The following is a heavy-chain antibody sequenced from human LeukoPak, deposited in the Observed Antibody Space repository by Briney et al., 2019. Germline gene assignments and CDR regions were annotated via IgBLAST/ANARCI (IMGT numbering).Heavy chain of an antibody. J-gene: IGHJ6*03. Sequence: SETPSLTCTVSGGSVSSSSYYWGWIRQPPGKGLEWIGSIYYSGSTYYNPSLKSRVTISVDTSKNQFSLKLSSVTAADTAVYYCARVPSWKGYMDVWGKGTTVTVSS. D-gene: IGHD1-1*01. CDR1: GGSVSSSSYY. CDR3: ARVPSWKGYMDV. V-gene: IGHV4-39*07. CDR2: IYYSGST.